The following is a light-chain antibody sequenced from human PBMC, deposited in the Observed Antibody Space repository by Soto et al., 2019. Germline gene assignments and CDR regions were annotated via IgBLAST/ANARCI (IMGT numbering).Light chain of an antibody. J-gene: IGLJ2*01. CDR2: RDN. Sequence: QSVLTQPPSASGTPGQGVSISCSGSSSNIGNNFVYWYQQVPGTAPKLLIYRDNQRPSGVPDRFSGSKSGTSASLAISGLRSEDEADYYCAAWDDSLSGLVVFGGGTKLTVL. CDR3: AAWDDSLSGLVV. V-gene: IGLV1-47*01. CDR1: SSNIGNNF.